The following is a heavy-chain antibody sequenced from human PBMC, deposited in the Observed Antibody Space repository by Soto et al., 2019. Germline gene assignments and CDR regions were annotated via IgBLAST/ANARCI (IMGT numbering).Heavy chain of an antibody. Sequence: LRLSCAASGFTFSDYYMNWIRQAPGKGLEWVSYISSGAITIYYADSVKGRFTISRDNAKNSLYLQMNSLRAEDTAVYYCAGQYSSSSVEFWGQGTLVTVSS. V-gene: IGHV3-11*01. D-gene: IGHD6-6*01. CDR1: GFTFSDYY. CDR2: ISSGAITI. J-gene: IGHJ4*02. CDR3: AGQYSSSSVEF.